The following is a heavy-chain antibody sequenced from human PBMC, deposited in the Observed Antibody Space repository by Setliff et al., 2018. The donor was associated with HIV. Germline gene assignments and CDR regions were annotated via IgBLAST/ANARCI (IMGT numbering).Heavy chain of an antibody. D-gene: IGHD3-10*01. CDR2: IYTTGST. CDR3: ARVLWFGDDNWFDP. CDR1: GGSFSDYY. V-gene: IGHV4-59*10. Sequence: SETLSLTCAVYGGSFSDYYWSWIRQPPGKGLEWIGRIYTTGSTNYNPSLKSRVTISVDTSKNQFSLKLSSVTAADTAVYYCARVLWFGDDNWFDPWGQGTLVTVSS. J-gene: IGHJ5*02.